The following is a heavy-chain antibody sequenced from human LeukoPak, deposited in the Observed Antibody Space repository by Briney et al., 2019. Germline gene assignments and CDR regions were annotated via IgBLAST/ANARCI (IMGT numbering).Heavy chain of an antibody. CDR3: ARVLFSAYDSSGYLGY. CDR1: GYTFSSYG. CDR2: ISAYNGHT. V-gene: IGHV1-18*01. D-gene: IGHD3-22*01. J-gene: IGHJ4*02. Sequence: GASVTVSCKASGYTFSSYGISWVRQAPGQGLKWMGWISAYNGHTNYAQKLQGRVTMTTDTSTSTAYMEVRSLRSDDTAVYYCARVLFSAYDSSGYLGYWGQGTLVTVSS.